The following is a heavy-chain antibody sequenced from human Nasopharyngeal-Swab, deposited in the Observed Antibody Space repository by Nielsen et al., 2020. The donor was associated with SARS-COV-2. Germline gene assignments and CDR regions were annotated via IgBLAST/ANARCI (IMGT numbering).Heavy chain of an antibody. J-gene: IGHJ6*02. CDR2: INHSGST. CDR1: GGPFSGYY. D-gene: IGHD2-2*01. V-gene: IGHV4-34*01. Sequence: SETLSLTCAVYGGPFSGYYWSWIRHPPGKGLDWIGEINHSGSTKYNPSLKSRVNIPVDTSKNQFSMKVSSVTAADTAVYYCARGGYYCSSTSCYYYSGYYYGMDVWGQGTTVTVSS. CDR3: ARGGYYCSSTSCYYYSGYYYGMDV.